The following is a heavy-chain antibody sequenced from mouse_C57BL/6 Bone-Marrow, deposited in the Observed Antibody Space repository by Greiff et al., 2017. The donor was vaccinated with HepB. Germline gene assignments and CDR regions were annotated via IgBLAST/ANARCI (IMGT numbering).Heavy chain of an antibody. CDR2: SRNKANDYTT. Sequence: DVKLVESGGGLVQSGRSLRLSCATSGFTFSDFYMEWVRQAPGKGLEWIAASRNKANDYTTEYSASVKGRFIVSRDTSQSILYLQMNALRAEDTAIYYCARDEGDGFAYWGQGTLVTVSA. CDR1: GFTFSDFY. J-gene: IGHJ3*01. D-gene: IGHD3-3*01. CDR3: ARDEGDGFAY. V-gene: IGHV7-1*01.